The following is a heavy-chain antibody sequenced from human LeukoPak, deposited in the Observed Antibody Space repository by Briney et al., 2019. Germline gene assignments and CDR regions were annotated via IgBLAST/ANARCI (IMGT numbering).Heavy chain of an antibody. CDR3: ARGTLKSPTRPRDY. CDR1: GGSIRGSSSF. D-gene: IGHD1-1*01. V-gene: IGHV4-39*07. Sequence: SETLSLTCTVSGGSIRGSSSFGGWIRQPRGEGLEGIGDIYYSGPTYYHPSLKSRVTISVDTSKNQFSLKLTSVTAADTAVYYCARGTLKSPTRPRDYWGQGNLVTVSS. CDR2: IYYSGPT. J-gene: IGHJ4*02.